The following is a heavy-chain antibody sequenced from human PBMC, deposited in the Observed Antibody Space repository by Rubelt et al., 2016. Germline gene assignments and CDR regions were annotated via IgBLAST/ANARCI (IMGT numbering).Heavy chain of an antibody. CDR1: GFTVSSNY. CDR3: ASDYRGSGWYVSYNGMDV. V-gene: IGHV3-53*01. CDR2: IYSGGST. J-gene: IGHJ6*02. Sequence: VESGGGLIQPGGSLRLSCAASGFTVSSNYMSWVRQAPGKGLEWVSVIYSGGSTYYADSVKGRFTISRDNSKNTLYLQMNSLRAEDTAVYYWASDYRGSGWYVSYNGMDVWGQGTTVTVSS. D-gene: IGHD6-19*01.